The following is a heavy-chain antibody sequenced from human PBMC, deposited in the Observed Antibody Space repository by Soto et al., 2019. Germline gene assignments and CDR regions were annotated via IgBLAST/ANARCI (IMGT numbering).Heavy chain of an antibody. CDR3: AADSSTVTTNTYYYYYGMDV. CDR2: IVVGSGNT. V-gene: IGHV1-58*01. CDR1: GFPFTSSA. D-gene: IGHD4-17*01. Sequence: VASVKVSCKASGFPFTSSALQWVRQARGQRLEWIGWIVVGSGNTNYAQKFQERVTITRDMSTSTAYMELSSLRSEDTAVYYCAADSSTVTTNTYYYYYGMDVWGQGTTVTVSS. J-gene: IGHJ6*02.